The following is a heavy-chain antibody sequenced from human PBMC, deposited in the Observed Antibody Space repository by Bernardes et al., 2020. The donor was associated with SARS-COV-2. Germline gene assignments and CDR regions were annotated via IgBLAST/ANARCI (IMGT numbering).Heavy chain of an antibody. V-gene: IGHV3-7*01. D-gene: IGHD3-9*01. Sequence: GGSLRLSCAASGFTFSSYWMTWVRPVPGKGLEWVANINQDGSEKYYVDSVKGRFTISRDNAKNSLYLQMNSLRAEDTAVYYCARGAKRHFDWLLSWDMDVWGQGTAVTVSS. CDR1: GFTFSSYW. CDR2: INQDGSEK. CDR3: ARGAKRHFDWLLSWDMDV. J-gene: IGHJ6*02.